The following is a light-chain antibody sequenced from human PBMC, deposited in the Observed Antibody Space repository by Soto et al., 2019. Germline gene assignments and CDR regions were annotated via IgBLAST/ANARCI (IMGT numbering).Light chain of an antibody. V-gene: IGKV3-20*01. CDR1: QSDSSSY. CDR2: GAS. Sequence: VLTLSPGTLSLSPGERATFSCRASQSDSSSYIAWYQQKRGQAPRRLIYGASIRATGIPDRFSGSGSGTDFTLTISRLEPEDFALYYCQQYHTSPLTFGQGTKVDIK. J-gene: IGKJ1*01. CDR3: QQYHTSPLT.